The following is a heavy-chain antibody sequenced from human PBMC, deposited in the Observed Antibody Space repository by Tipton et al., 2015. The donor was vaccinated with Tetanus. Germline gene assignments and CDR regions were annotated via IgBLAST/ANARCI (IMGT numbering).Heavy chain of an antibody. CDR2: IDPIDSYT. CDR3: ARHLGTVAGSDY. CDR1: GYSFTTYW. V-gene: IGHV5-10-1*01. Sequence: QLVQSGAEVKKPGESLTISCKGSGYSFTTYWITWARQMPGKGLEWMGRIDPIDSYTNYSPSFQGHIPISADTSISTAYLQWSSLKASDTAIYYCARHLGTVAGSDYWGQGTLVTVSS. D-gene: IGHD6-19*01. J-gene: IGHJ4*02.